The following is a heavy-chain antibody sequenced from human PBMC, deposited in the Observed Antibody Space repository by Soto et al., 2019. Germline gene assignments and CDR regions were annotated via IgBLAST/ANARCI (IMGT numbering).Heavy chain of an antibody. D-gene: IGHD3-10*01. CDR3: ARVWFGELSSDY. V-gene: IGHV1-18*01. Sequence: VQVVQSGAEVKKRGASVKVSCKTSGYTFSSYGISWVREAPGQGLEWMGWTNCYNGNTNYAPKFQGRVTMTIDTSTSTAYMELRSLRSDDTAVYYCARVWFGELSSDYWGQGTLVTVSS. CDR2: TNCYNGNT. J-gene: IGHJ4*02. CDR1: GYTFSSYG.